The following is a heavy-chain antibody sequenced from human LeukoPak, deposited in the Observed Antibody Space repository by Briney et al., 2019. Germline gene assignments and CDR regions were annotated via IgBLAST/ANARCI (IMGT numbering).Heavy chain of an antibody. J-gene: IGHJ4*02. Sequence: GGSLRLSCAASRFTFSSYEMNWVRQAPGKGLEWVSYISSSGRITYYADSVKGRFTSSRDNAKNSLYLQMNSLRAEDTAVYYCARDQEIYYDILTGRHYFDYWGQGALVTVSS. CDR2: ISSSGRIT. V-gene: IGHV3-48*03. D-gene: IGHD3-9*01. CDR3: ARDQEIYYDILTGRHYFDY. CDR1: RFTFSSYE.